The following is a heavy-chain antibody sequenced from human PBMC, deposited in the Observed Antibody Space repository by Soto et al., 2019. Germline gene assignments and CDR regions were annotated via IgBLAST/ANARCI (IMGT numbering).Heavy chain of an antibody. V-gene: IGHV4-30-4*01. CDR2: IYYSGST. Sequence: SETLSLTCTVSGGSISSGDYYWSWIRQPPGKGLEWIGYIYYSGSTYYNPSLKSRVTISVDTSKNQFSLKLSSVTAADTAVYYCAIAPYYYYGMDVWGQATTVTVTS. J-gene: IGHJ6*02. CDR3: AIAPYYYYGMDV. CDR1: GGSISSGDYY.